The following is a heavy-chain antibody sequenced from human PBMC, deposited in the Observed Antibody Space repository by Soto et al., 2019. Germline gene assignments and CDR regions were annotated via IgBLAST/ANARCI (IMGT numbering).Heavy chain of an antibody. CDR2: ISPYNGNT. V-gene: IGHV1-18*01. J-gene: IGHJ6*02. CDR3: ARVVATTSYYYYGMDV. D-gene: IGHD5-12*01. Sequence: QVPLVQSGAEVKKPGASVKVSCKASGYTFTSYGISWVRQAPGQGLEWMGWISPYNGNTNYAKKLQGRVTITADESTSTAYMGLSSLRSEDTAVYYCARVVATTSYYYYGMDVWGQGTTVTVSS. CDR1: GYTFTSYG.